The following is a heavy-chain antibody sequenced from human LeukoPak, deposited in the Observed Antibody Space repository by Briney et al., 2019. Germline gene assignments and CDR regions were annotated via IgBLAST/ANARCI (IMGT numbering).Heavy chain of an antibody. Sequence: GGSLRLSCQASGFTFYMYAMSWVRRAPGKGLEWVASMCGAAGCTFYPDSVKGRFTISRDNSKNVLYLRMNSLTAEDTAIYYCAKDRPNFHENSGHYYRRDGDSWGQGTLVTVSS. D-gene: IGHD3-22*01. J-gene: IGHJ5*01. CDR3: AKDRPNFHENSGHYYRRDGDS. CDR1: GFTFYMYA. V-gene: IGHV3-23*01. CDR2: MCGAAGCT.